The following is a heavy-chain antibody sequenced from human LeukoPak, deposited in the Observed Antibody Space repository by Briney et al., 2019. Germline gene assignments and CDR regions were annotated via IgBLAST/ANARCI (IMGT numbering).Heavy chain of an antibody. Sequence: SQTLSLTCTVSGGSISSGGYYWSWIRQPPGKGLEWIGYVYHSGVTYYNPSLKSRVTISVDTSKNQFSLKLSSVTAADTAVYYCARRGNLLSPFDYWGQGTLVTVSS. CDR2: VYHSGVT. J-gene: IGHJ4*02. V-gene: IGHV4-30-2*02. CDR1: GGSISSGGYY. CDR3: ARRGNLLSPFDY. D-gene: IGHD2-21*01.